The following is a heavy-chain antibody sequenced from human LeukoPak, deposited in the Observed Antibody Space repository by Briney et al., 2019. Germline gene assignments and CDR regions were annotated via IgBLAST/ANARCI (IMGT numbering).Heavy chain of an antibody. J-gene: IGHJ6*02. D-gene: IGHD5-18*01. V-gene: IGHV3-74*01. CDR1: GFTFSSYS. Sequence: GGSLRLSCAASGFTFSSYSMHWVRQAPGKGLVWVSRINSDGSITSYADSVKGRFTISRDNAKNTLYLQMNSLRAEDTAVYYCARGSGVGYRYGYDYYGMDVWGQGTTVTVSS. CDR3: ARGSGVGYRYGYDYYGMDV. CDR2: INSDGSIT.